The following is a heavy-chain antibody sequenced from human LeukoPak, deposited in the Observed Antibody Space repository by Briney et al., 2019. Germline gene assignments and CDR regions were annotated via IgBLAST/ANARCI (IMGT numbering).Heavy chain of an antibody. D-gene: IGHD1-26*01. CDR2: IYYSGST. V-gene: IGHV4-59*01. CDR3: ARGIVGATTDY. J-gene: IGHJ4*02. Sequence: SETLSLTCNVSGGSISSYYWSWIRQPPGKGLEWIGYIYYSGSTNYNPSLKSRVTISVDTSKNQFSLKLSSVTAADTAVYYCARGIVGATTDYWGQGTLVTVSS. CDR1: GGSISSYY.